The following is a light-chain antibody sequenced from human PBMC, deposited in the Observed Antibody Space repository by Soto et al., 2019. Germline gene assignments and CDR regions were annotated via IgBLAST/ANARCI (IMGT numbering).Light chain of an antibody. CDR1: SSDVGGYNF. CDR3: TSYSTSNSYV. CDR2: EVS. Sequence: QSALTQPASVSGSPGQSITIFCTGSSSDVGGYNFVSWSQQHPGKAPKLMIYEVSKRPSGVSNRFSGSKSGNTASLTISGLQAEDEADYYCTSYSTSNSYVFGAGTKLTVL. J-gene: IGLJ1*01. V-gene: IGLV2-14*01.